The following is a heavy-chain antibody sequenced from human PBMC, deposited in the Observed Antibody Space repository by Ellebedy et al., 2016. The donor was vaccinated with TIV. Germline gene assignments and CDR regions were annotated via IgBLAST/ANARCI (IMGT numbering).Heavy chain of an antibody. J-gene: IGHJ4*02. Sequence: GESLKISCAASGFTFSSYWMSWVRQAPGKGLEWVAVISYDGSNKYYADSVKGRFTISRDNSKNTLYLQMNSLRAEDTAVYYCARDLYGDYSIDYWGQGTLVTVSS. CDR3: ARDLYGDYSIDY. V-gene: IGHV3-30-3*01. D-gene: IGHD4-17*01. CDR2: ISYDGSNK. CDR1: GFTFSSYW.